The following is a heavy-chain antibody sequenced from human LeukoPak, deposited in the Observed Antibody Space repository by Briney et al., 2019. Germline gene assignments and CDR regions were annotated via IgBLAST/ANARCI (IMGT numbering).Heavy chain of an antibody. CDR1: GGTFSSYA. D-gene: IGHD3-3*01. CDR2: IIPIFGTA. CDR3: ARYYDFWSGQTRNWFDP. V-gene: IGHV1-69*13. J-gene: IGHJ5*02. Sequence: SVKVSCKASGGTFSSYAISWVRQAPGQGLEWMGGIIPIFGTANYAQKFQGRVTITADESTSTAYMELSSLRSEDTAVYYCARYYDFWSGQTRNWFDPWGQGTLVTVSS.